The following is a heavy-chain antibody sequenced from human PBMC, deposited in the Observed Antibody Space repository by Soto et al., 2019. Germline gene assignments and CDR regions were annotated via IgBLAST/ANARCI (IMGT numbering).Heavy chain of an antibody. V-gene: IGHV3-48*02. Sequence: GGSLRLSCAASGFTFSTYSMNWVRHAPGKGLEWIAYITSSSSSICYADSVKGRFTISRDNAKNSLYLQMNSLGDEDTSVYYCARDNGIAGSFDPWGQGTLVTVSS. J-gene: IGHJ5*02. CDR1: GFTFSTYS. D-gene: IGHD6-13*01. CDR2: ITSSSSSI. CDR3: ARDNGIAGSFDP.